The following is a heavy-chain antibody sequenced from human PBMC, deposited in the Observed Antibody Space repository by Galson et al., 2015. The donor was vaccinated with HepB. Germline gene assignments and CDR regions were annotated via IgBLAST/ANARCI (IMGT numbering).Heavy chain of an antibody. CDR3: AKDRGRYCGGDCASGY. J-gene: IGHJ4*02. CDR2: ISYDGSNK. CDR1: GFTFSSYG. Sequence: SLRLSCAASGFTFSSYGMHWVRQAPGKGLEWVAVISYDGSNKYYADSVKGRFTISRDNSKNTLYLQMNSLRAEDTAVYYCAKDRGRYCGGDCASGYWGQGHLVTVSA. D-gene: IGHD2-21*01. V-gene: IGHV3-30*18.